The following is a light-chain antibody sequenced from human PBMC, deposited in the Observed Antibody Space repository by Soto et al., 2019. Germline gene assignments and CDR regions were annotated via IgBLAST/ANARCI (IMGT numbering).Light chain of an antibody. CDR1: QSISSN. CDR3: QQYNQWPGT. Sequence: EVVLTQSPATLSVSPGESATVSCRASQSISSNLAWYQQKPGQSPRLLIYGASSRATGVPVRFSGSGSGVAFTLTISGLQSEDFAVYHCQQYNQWPGTFGQGTKVDIK. V-gene: IGKV3-15*01. J-gene: IGKJ1*01. CDR2: GAS.